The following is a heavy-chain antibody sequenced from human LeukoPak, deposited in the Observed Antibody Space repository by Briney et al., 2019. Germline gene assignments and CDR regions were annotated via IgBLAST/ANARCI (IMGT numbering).Heavy chain of an antibody. D-gene: IGHD6-19*01. J-gene: IGHJ4*02. Sequence: ASVKVSCKASGYTFTSYGINWVRQAPGQGLEWMGWISAYDGNTKYSQEFQGRVTMTTDTSTSTAYMELRSLRSDDTAVYYCARDLDSFSSGWYVSRVWGQGTLVTASS. CDR1: GYTFTSYG. CDR2: ISAYDGNT. V-gene: IGHV1-18*01. CDR3: ARDLDSFSSGWYVSRV.